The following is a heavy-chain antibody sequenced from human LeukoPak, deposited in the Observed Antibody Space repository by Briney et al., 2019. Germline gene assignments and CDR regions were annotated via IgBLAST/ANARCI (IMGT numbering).Heavy chain of an antibody. CDR2: IYYSGST. CDR3: AKAVPSSGWYYASIPEPDY. CDR1: GGSISSSSYY. Sequence: PSETLSLTCTVSGGSISSSSYYWGWIRQPPGRGLEWIGSIYYSGSTYYNPSLKSRVTISVDTSKNQFSLKLSSVSAADTAVYYCAKAVPSSGWYYASIPEPDYWGQGTLVTVSS. J-gene: IGHJ4*02. V-gene: IGHV4-39*01. D-gene: IGHD6-19*01.